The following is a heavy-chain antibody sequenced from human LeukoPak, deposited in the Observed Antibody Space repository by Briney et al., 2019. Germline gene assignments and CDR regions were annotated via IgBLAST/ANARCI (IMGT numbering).Heavy chain of an antibody. D-gene: IGHD3-10*01. V-gene: IGHV4-4*07. CDR2: IYTSGST. CDR1: GGSISSYY. J-gene: IGHJ5*02. CDR3: AREGTGRITMVRGNNWFDP. Sequence: PSETLSLTCTVSGGSISSYYWSWIRQPAGKGLEWIGRIYTSGSTNYNPSLKSRVTMSVDTSKNQFSLKLSSVTAADTAVYYCAREGTGRITMVRGNNWFDPWGQGTLVTVSS.